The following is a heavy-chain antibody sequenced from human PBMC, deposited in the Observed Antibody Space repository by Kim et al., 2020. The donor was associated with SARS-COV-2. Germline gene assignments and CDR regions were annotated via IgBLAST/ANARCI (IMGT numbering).Heavy chain of an antibody. CDR1: GYTFTSYG. CDR2: ISAYNGNT. J-gene: IGHJ4*01. Sequence: ASVKVSCKASGYTFTSYGISWVRQAPGQGLEWMGWISAYNGNTNYAQKLQGRVTMTTNTSTSTAYMELRSLRSDDTAVYYCSRGLEKTCYYDSSGYQSLGYWGQGTLVTVSS. V-gene: IGHV1-18*01. D-gene: IGHD3-22*01. CDR3: SRGLEKTCYYDSSGYQSLGY.